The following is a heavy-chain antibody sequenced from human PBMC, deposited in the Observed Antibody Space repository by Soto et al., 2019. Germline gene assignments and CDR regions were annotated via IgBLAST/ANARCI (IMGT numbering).Heavy chain of an antibody. V-gene: IGHV4-30-4*01. CDR3: AREGNAYCGGDCYEGVY. D-gene: IGHD2-21*02. J-gene: IGHJ4*02. Sequence: TLSLTCTVSGGSISSGDYYWSWIRQPPGKGLEWIGYIYYSGSTYYNPSLKSRVTISVDTSKNQFSLKLSSVTAADTAVYYCAREGNAYCGGDCYEGVYWGQGTLVTGSS. CDR2: IYYSGST. CDR1: GGSISSGDYY.